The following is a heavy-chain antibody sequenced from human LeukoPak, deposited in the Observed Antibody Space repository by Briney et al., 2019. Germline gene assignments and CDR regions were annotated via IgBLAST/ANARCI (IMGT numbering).Heavy chain of an antibody. J-gene: IGHJ4*02. D-gene: IGHD1-26*01. CDR1: GFAVRSNY. CDR2: LYSAGNT. CDR3: ARARDRWEVRGVFGD. Sequence: PGGSLRLSCAASGFAVRSNYMSWVRQAPGKGLEWVSVLYSAGNTYYPDSVKGRFIISRDNSKNTLYLQMNSLSDEDTAVYYCARARDRWEVRGVFGDWGQGTLVTVSS. V-gene: IGHV3-66*01.